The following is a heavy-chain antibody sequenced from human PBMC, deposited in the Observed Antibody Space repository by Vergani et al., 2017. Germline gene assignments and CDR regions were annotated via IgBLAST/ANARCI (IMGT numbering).Heavy chain of an antibody. Sequence: QVQLQESGPGLVKPSQTLSLTCTVSGGSISSGGYYWSWIRQHPGKGLEWIGYIYYSGSIYYNPSLKSRVTISVDTSKNQFSLKLSSVTAADTAVYYCARDHDILSKFDPWGQGTLVTVSS. CDR1: GGSISSGGYY. J-gene: IGHJ5*02. D-gene: IGHD3-9*01. CDR2: IYYSGSI. CDR3: ARDHDILSKFDP. V-gene: IGHV4-31*03.